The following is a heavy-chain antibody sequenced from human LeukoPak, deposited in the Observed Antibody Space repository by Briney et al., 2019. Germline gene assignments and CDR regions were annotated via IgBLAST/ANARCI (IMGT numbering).Heavy chain of an antibody. J-gene: IGHJ4*02. D-gene: IGHD2-21*02. Sequence: GRSLRLSCAASGFTFSSYSMNWVRQAPGKGLEWVSSISSSSSYIYYADSVKGRFTISRDNAKNSLYLQMNSLRAEDTAVYYCARFEKMTEIDYWGQGTLVTVSS. V-gene: IGHV3-21*01. CDR3: ARFEKMTEIDY. CDR2: ISSSSSYI. CDR1: GFTFSSYS.